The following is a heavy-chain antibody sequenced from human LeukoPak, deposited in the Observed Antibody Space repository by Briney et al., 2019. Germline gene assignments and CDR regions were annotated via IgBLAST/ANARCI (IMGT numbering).Heavy chain of an antibody. Sequence: GGSLRLSCAASGFTFSSYSMNWVRQAPGKGLEWVSSISSSNVYRYYADSVKGRFTISRDNPKNSLYLQMNSLRAEDTAVYYCARAPVYYDETRGYLKISNWYFDLWGRGTLVTVSS. V-gene: IGHV3-21*01. J-gene: IGHJ2*01. CDR3: ARAPVYYDETRGYLKISNWYFDL. D-gene: IGHD3-22*01. CDR1: GFTFSSYS. CDR2: ISSSNVYR.